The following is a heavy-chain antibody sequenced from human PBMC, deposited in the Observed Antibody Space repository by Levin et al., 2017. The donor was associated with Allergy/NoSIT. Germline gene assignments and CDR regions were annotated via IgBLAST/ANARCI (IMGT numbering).Heavy chain of an antibody. Sequence: PGESLKISCKGSGYSFTSYWIGWVRQMPGKGLEWMGIIYPGDSDTRYSPSFQGQVTISADKSISTAYLQWSSLKASDTAMYYCAGLMTTVTTYLGENWFDPWGQGTLVTVSS. CDR1: GYSFTSYW. CDR3: AGLMTTVTTYLGENWFDP. V-gene: IGHV5-51*01. J-gene: IGHJ5*02. D-gene: IGHD4-17*01. CDR2: IYPGDSDT.